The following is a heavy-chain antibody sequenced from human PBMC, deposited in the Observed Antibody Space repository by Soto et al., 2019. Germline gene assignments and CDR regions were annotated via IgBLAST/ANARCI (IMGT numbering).Heavy chain of an antibody. Sequence: EVQLVESGGGLVQPGGSLRLSCTASGFTFTTYWMHWVRQVPGKGLVWVSRVKTDGSYTNYADFVKGRFTISRDNAKNTLYRQMNSLSVEDTAVYYCARSLTRGWMDYWGQGTLVTVSS. CDR2: VKTDGSYT. J-gene: IGHJ4*02. D-gene: IGHD6-19*01. CDR1: GFTFTTYW. V-gene: IGHV3-74*01. CDR3: ARSLTRGWMDY.